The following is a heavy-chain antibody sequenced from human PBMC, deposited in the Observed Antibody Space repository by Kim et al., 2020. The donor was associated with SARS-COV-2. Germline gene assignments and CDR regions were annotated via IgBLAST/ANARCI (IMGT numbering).Heavy chain of an antibody. Sequence: VRSMHWVRHASGKGLEWVGRIRGKANNYATAYGAAVKGRFTFSRDDSKNMAFLEMNSLKTEDTAVYYCVASYGGDYYGMDVWGQGTTVTVSS. CDR2: IRGKANNYAT. V-gene: IGHV3-73*01. CDR1: VRS. CDR3: VASYGGDYYGMDV. J-gene: IGHJ6*02. D-gene: IGHD3-10*01.